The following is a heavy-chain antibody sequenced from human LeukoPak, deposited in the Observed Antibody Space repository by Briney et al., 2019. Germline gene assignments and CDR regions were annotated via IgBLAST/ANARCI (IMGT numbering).Heavy chain of an antibody. V-gene: IGHV3-74*01. CDR3: ATSDWFDP. Sequence: PGGSLRLCCAASGFTLSGYWMHWVRQAPGKGLVWVARIKSDGSITSYADSVKGRFTISRDNAKNTLYLQMNSLRAEDTAVYYCATSDWFDPWGQGTLVTVSS. CDR2: IKSDGSIT. CDR1: GFTLSGYW. J-gene: IGHJ5*02.